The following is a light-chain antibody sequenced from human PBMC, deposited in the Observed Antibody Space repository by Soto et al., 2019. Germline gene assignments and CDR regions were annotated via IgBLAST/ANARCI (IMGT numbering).Light chain of an antibody. CDR1: QTVRSSY. CDR2: SAS. J-gene: IGKJ1*01. CDR3: QQYSMSPWT. Sequence: EIVLTQSPGTLSLSPGERATLSCRASQTVRSSYLAWYQQKGGQAPRLLIYSASSRATGIPDRFSGSESGADFTLTIISLEPEDFAVYYCQQYSMSPWTFGQGTKVDIK. V-gene: IGKV3-20*01.